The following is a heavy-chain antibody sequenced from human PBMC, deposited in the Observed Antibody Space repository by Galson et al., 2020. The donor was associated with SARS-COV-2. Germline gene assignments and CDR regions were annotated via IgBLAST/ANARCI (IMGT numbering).Heavy chain of an antibody. V-gene: IGHV4-39*01. CDR3: ARHGDCSSTSCYTGAFDI. Sequence: ETSETLSLTCTVSGGSISSSNYYWGWIRQPPGKGLEWIGSIYYSGNTYYNPSLKSPVTISVDTYQNQFSLKLSSVTAAHTAVYYCARHGDCSSTSCYTGAFDIWGRGTMVTVSS. D-gene: IGHD2-2*02. J-gene: IGHJ3*02. CDR1: GGSISSSNYY. CDR2: IYYSGNT.